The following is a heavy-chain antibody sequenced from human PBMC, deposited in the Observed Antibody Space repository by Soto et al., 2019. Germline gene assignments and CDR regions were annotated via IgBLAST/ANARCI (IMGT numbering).Heavy chain of an antibody. CDR2: ISGSGGST. J-gene: IGHJ6*03. CDR1: GFTFSSYA. Sequence: PGGSLRLSCAASGFTFSSYAMSWVRQAPGKGLEWVSAISGSGGSTYYADSVKGRFTISRDNSKNTLYLQMNSLRAEDTAVYYCACGLWFGELSGDYYYYYMDVWGKGTTVPVSS. V-gene: IGHV3-23*01. CDR3: ACGLWFGELSGDYYYYYMDV. D-gene: IGHD3-10*01.